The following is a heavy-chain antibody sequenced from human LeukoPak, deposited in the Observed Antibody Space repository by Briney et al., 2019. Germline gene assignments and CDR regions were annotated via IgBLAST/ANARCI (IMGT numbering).Heavy chain of an antibody. CDR3: ARDHGRDGYNGGGGWFDP. J-gene: IGHJ5*02. CDR2: ISSSSSYI. CDR1: GFTFSSYS. Sequence: PGGSLRLSCAASGFTFSSYSMNWVRQAPGKGLEWVSSISSSSSYIYYADSVKGRFTISRGNAKNSLYLQMNSLRAEDTAVYYCARDHGRDGYNGGGGWFDPWGQGTLVTVSS. D-gene: IGHD5-24*01. V-gene: IGHV3-21*01.